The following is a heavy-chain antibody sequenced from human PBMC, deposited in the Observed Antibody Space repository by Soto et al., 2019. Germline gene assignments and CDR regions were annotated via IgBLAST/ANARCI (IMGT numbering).Heavy chain of an antibody. V-gene: IGHV3-11*06. J-gene: IGHJ4*02. CDR1: GFTFSVYY. D-gene: IGHD1-7*01. Sequence: GGSLRLSCAASGFTFSVYYMSWIRQAPGKGLEWVSYISSSSSYTNYADSVKGRFTISRDNAKNSLYLQMNSLRAEDTAVYYCARVHKAPNYYFDYWGQGTLVTVSS. CDR2: ISSSSSYT. CDR3: ARVHKAPNYYFDY.